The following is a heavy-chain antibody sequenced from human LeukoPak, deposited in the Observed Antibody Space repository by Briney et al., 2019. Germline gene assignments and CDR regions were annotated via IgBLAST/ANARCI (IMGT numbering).Heavy chain of an antibody. V-gene: IGHV5-51*01. CDR2: IYPGDSNT. Sequence: NPGESLKISCKGSGYSFTSYWIGWVRQMPGKGLEWMGIIYPGDSNTRYSPSFQGQVTISADKSISTAYLQWSSLKASDTAMYYCARRRYSSGLHSAFDIWGQGTMVTVSS. D-gene: IGHD6-19*01. CDR3: ARRRYSSGLHSAFDI. CDR1: GYSFTSYW. J-gene: IGHJ3*02.